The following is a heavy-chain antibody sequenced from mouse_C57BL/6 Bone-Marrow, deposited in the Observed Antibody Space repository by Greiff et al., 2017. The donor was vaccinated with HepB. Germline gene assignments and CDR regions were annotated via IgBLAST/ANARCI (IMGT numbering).Heavy chain of an antibody. J-gene: IGHJ1*03. Sequence: EVHLVESGAGLVKPGGSLKLSCAASGFTFSSYAMSWVRQTPEKRLEWVAYISSGGDYIYYADTVKGRFTISRDNARNTLYLQMSSLKSEDTAMYYCTRAAWYFDVWGTGTTVTVSS. CDR1: GFTFSSYA. CDR2: ISSGGDYI. V-gene: IGHV5-9-1*02. CDR3: TRAAWYFDV.